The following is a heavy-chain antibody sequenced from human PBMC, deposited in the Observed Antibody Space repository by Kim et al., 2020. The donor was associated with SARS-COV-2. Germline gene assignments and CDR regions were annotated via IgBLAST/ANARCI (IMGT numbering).Heavy chain of an antibody. CDR2: IIPIFGTA. V-gene: IGHV1-69*13. Sequence: SVKVSCKASGGTFSSYAISWVRQAPGQGLEWMGGIIPIFGTANYAQKFQGRVTITADESTSTAYMELSSLRSEDTAVYYCARAGYYDSSGYYYFDYWGQGTLVTVSS. CDR3: ARAGYYDSSGYYYFDY. J-gene: IGHJ4*02. CDR1: GGTFSSYA. D-gene: IGHD3-22*01.